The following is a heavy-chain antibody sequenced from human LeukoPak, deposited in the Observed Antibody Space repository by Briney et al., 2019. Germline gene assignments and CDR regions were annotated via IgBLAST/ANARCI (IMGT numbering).Heavy chain of an antibody. CDR2: ITNSGRST. Sequence: GGSLRLSCAASGFTFSSNAMSWVRQAPGKGLEWVSGITNSGRSTYYADSVKGRFTVSRDNSNNTLYLQVNNLRAEDTAVYYCARGPNSNWSGLDFWGQGTLLTVSS. CDR3: ARGPNSNWSGLDF. J-gene: IGHJ4*02. V-gene: IGHV3-23*01. D-gene: IGHD6-6*01. CDR1: GFTFSSNA.